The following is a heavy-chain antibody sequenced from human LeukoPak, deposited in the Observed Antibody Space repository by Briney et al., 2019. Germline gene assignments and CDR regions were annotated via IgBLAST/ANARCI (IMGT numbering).Heavy chain of an antibody. CDR1: GFTFTRSA. D-gene: IGHD3-22*01. Sequence: SVKVSCKASGFTFTRSAMQRGRHAREQRVEWRGWIVVVSGNTNYAQTFQERVTITRDMSTSTAYMELSSLRSEDTAVYYCAAADYYDSSGYYPYAFHIWGQGTMVTVSS. J-gene: IGHJ3*02. CDR2: IVVVSGNT. CDR3: AAADYYDSSGYYPYAFHI. V-gene: IGHV1-58*02.